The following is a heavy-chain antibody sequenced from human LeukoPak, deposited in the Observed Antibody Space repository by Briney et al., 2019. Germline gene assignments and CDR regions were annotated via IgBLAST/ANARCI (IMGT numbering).Heavy chain of an antibody. V-gene: IGHV1-2*04. Sequence: ASVTVSFKSSGYTFTRYYMHWVRQPPGQGLEWMGWINPNSGGTNYAQKFQGWVTMTSDTSISTAYMELSRLRSDDAAVYYCARGADYVNWFDPWGQGTLVTVSS. CDR3: ARGADYVNWFDP. D-gene: IGHD4-17*01. CDR1: GYTFTRYY. J-gene: IGHJ5*02. CDR2: INPNSGGT.